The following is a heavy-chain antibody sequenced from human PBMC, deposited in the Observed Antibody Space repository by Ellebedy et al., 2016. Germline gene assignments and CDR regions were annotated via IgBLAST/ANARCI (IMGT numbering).Heavy chain of an antibody. CDR1: GYTFTSFG. V-gene: IGHV1-24*01. CDR2: FDPEDGET. Sequence: ASVKVSXXASGYTFTSFGISWVRQAPGKGLEWMGGFDPEDGETIHAQKFQGRVTMTEDTSTDTAYMELSSLRSEDTAVYYCATGFGGENDAFEIWGQGTMVTVSS. D-gene: IGHD3-10*01. CDR3: ATGFGGENDAFEI. J-gene: IGHJ3*02.